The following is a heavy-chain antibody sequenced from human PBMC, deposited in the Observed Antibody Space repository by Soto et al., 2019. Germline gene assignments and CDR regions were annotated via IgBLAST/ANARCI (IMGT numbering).Heavy chain of an antibody. D-gene: IGHD6-13*01. CDR3: ARPAHSSPNYYYYYMDV. V-gene: IGHV4-39*01. CDR1: GGSISSSSYY. Sequence: PSETLSLTCTVSGGSISSSSYYWGWILHPPGKGLEWIGSIYYSGSTYYNPSLKSRVTTSVDTSKNQFSLKLSSVTAADTAVYYCARPAHSSPNYYYYYMDVWGKGTTVTVSS. J-gene: IGHJ6*03. CDR2: IYYSGST.